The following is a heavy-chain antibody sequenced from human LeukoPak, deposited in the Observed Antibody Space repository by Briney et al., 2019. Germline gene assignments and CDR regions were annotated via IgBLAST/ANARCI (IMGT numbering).Heavy chain of an antibody. V-gene: IGHV4-39*01. CDR3: AKSGGYGLIDY. CDR2: IYYSGST. J-gene: IGHJ4*02. D-gene: IGHD1-26*01. Sequence: SETLSLTCAVSGGSISSSSYYWGWIRQPPVKGLEWIGSIYYSGSTYYNPSLKSRVTISVDTSKNQFSLRLNSVTAADTAMYYCAKSGGYGLIDYWGQGTLVTVSS. CDR1: GGSISSSSYY.